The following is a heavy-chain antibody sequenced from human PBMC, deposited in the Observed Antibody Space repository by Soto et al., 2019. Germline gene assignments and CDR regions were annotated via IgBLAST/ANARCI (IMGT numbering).Heavy chain of an antibody. V-gene: IGHV1-69*13. CDR3: AFEWVNSYFDY. CDR1: GGTFSSYA. CDR2: IIPIFGTA. Sequence: GASVKVSCKASGGTFSSYAISWVRQAPGQGLEWMGGIIPIFGTANHAQKFQGRVTITADESTSTAYMELSSLRSEDTAVYYCAFEWVNSYFDYWGQGTLVTVSS. J-gene: IGHJ4*02. D-gene: IGHD2-8*01.